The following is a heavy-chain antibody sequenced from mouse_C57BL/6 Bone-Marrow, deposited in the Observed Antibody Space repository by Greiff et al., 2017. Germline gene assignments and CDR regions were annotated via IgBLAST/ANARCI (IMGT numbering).Heavy chain of an antibody. CDR3: ARLEGYYVWFAY. J-gene: IGHJ3*01. CDR1: GYTFTSYW. D-gene: IGHD1-1*02. V-gene: IGHV1-55*01. Sequence: QVQLQQPGAELVKPGASVKMSCKASGYTFTSYWITWVKQRPGQGLEWIGDIYPGSGSTNYNEKFKSKATLTVDTSSSTAYMQLSSLTSEDSAVYYCARLEGYYVWFAYWGQGTMVTVSA. CDR2: IYPGSGST.